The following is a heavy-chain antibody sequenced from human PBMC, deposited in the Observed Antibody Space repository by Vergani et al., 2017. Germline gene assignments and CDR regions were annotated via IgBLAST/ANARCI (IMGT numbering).Heavy chain of an antibody. CDR3: ARANYGSGSRGMDV. CDR2: IYHSGST. CDR1: GGSISSGGYS. V-gene: IGHV4-30-2*01. D-gene: IGHD3-10*01. Sequence: QVQLQQWGAGLLKPSQTLSLTCAVSGGSISSGGYSWSWIRQPPGKGLEWIGYIYHSGSTYYNPSLKSRVTISVDRSKNQFSLKLSSVTAADTAVYYCARANYGSGSRGMDVWGQGTTVTVSS. J-gene: IGHJ6*02.